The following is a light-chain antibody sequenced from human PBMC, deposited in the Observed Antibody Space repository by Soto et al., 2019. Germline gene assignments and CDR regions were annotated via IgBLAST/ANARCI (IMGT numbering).Light chain of an antibody. CDR3: SAYTVSRTYV. CDR2: NVY. Sequence: QSVLTQPASVSGSPGQSITISCTGTSSDVGAYNFVSWHQQHPGKAPKLMIYNVYDRLSGISYRFSGSKSGNTASLTISGLQGEDEADYYCSAYTVSRTYVFGTGTKVTGL. J-gene: IGLJ1*01. V-gene: IGLV2-14*03. CDR1: SSDVGAYNF.